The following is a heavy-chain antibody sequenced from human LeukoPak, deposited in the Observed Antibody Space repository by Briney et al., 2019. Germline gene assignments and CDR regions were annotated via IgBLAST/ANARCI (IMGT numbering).Heavy chain of an antibody. CDR2: ISSSGSTI. Sequence: GGSLRLSCAASGFTFSSYEMNWVRQAPGKGLEWVSYISSSGSTIYYADSVKGRFTIPRDNAKNSLYLQMNSLRAEDTAVYYCARGPYASGSYGRRGWVHYMDVWGKGTTVTISS. CDR3: ARGPYASGSYGRRGWVHYMDV. CDR1: GFTFSSYE. J-gene: IGHJ6*03. V-gene: IGHV3-48*03. D-gene: IGHD3-10*01.